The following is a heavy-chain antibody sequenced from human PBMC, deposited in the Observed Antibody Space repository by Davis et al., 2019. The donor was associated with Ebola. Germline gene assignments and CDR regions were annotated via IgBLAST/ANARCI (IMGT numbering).Heavy chain of an antibody. CDR3: ARGRNGGWDFDY. CDR2: INPSDGFT. J-gene: IGHJ4*02. Sequence: ASVKVSCKASGYTFTSFYMNWVRQAPGQGLEWMGMINPSDGFTRYAQNFQGRLTLTTDTSTSTVYMELRSLTSDDTAEYYCARGRNGGWDFDYWGQGTRVTVSS. D-gene: IGHD6-19*01. V-gene: IGHV1-46*01. CDR1: GYTFTSFY.